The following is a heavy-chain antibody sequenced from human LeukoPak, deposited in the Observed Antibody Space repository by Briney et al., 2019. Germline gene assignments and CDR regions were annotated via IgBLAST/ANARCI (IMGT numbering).Heavy chain of an antibody. CDR1: GGSISSYY. D-gene: IGHD3-9*01. CDR3: AREATLSYYDILTGLGAFDI. Sequence: PSETLSLTCTVSGGSISSYYWSWIRQPPGKGLEWIGYIYYSGSTNYNPSLKSRVTISVDTSKNQFSLKLSSLTAADTAVYYCAREATLSYYDILTGLGAFDIWGPGTMVTVSS. V-gene: IGHV4-59*01. J-gene: IGHJ3*02. CDR2: IYYSGST.